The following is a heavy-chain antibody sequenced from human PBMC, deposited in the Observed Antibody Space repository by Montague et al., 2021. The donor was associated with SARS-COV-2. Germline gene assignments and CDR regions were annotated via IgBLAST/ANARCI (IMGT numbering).Heavy chain of an antibody. D-gene: IGHD3-22*01. CDR1: GSTFSTYT. Sequence: SLRLSCAASGSTFSTYTMNWVRQAPGQGLEWVSSITASSIYIYYADSVKGRFTISRDNAKNSLYLQMNSLRAEDTAVYYCTRDAFTMIIDAFNIWGQGTKVTVSS. V-gene: IGHV3-21*01. CDR2: ITASSIYI. J-gene: IGHJ3*02. CDR3: TRDAFTMIIDAFNI.